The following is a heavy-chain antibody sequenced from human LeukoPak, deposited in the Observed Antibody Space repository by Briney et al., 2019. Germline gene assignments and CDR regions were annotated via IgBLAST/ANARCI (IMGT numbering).Heavy chain of an antibody. J-gene: IGHJ3*02. V-gene: IGHV1-24*01. D-gene: IGHD6-13*01. CDR1: GYTLTELS. CDR3: ATEDMVGAVAGMLDDAFDI. CDR2: FDPEDGET. Sequence: RASVTVSCKVSGYTLTELSMQWVRHAPREGLEWMGGFDPEDGETIYTQKFQGRVTMTADTSTDTAYMELSSLRSEDTAVYYCATEDMVGAVAGMLDDAFDIWAQARMVTVSS.